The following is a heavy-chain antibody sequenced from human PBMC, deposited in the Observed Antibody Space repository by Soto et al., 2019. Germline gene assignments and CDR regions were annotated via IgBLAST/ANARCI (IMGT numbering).Heavy chain of an antibody. CDR3: AGNGCSGGSCYSNYYYGMDV. V-gene: IGHV1-18*01. CDR1: GYTFTSYG. D-gene: IGHD2-15*01. Sequence: ASVKVSCKASGYTFTSYGISWLRQAPGQGLEWMGWISAYNGNTNYAQKLQGKVTMTTDTSTSTAYMELRSPRSDDTAVYYCAGNGCSGGSCYSNYYYGMDVWGQGTTVTVSS. J-gene: IGHJ6*02. CDR2: ISAYNGNT.